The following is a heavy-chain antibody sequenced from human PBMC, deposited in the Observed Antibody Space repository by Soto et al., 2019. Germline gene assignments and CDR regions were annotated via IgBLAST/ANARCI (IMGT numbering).Heavy chain of an antibody. CDR1: GGSISSYY. Sequence: SETLSLTCTVSGGSISSYYWSWIRQPPGKGLEWIGYIYYSGSTNYNPSLKSRVTISVDTSKNQFSLKLSSVTAADTAVYYCARASGGHEPRHYYGMDVWGQGTTVTVSS. J-gene: IGHJ6*02. V-gene: IGHV4-59*01. CDR3: ARASGGHEPRHYYGMDV. CDR2: IYYSGST. D-gene: IGHD3-16*01.